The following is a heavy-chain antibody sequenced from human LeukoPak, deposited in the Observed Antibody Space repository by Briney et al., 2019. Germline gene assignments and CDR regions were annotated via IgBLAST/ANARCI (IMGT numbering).Heavy chain of an antibody. J-gene: IGHJ3*02. CDR3: ARDHHRRLYDSQARDTFDI. V-gene: IGHV3-21*01. CDR2: IDSSGGYI. CDR1: GFTFNTYS. D-gene: IGHD3-22*01. Sequence: GGSLRLSCEASGFTFNTYSMNWARQAPGKGLEWVSSIDSSGGYIYYADSVKGRFTISRDNAKNSLYLQMNSLRAEDTAVYYCARDHHRRLYDSQARDTFDIWGQGTMVTVSS.